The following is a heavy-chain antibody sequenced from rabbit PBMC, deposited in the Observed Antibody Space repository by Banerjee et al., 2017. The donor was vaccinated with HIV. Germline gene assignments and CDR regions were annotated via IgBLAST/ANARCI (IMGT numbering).Heavy chain of an antibody. CDR3: ARDTSSSAGNIRWAYDL. J-gene: IGHJ3*01. Sequence: QEQLEESGGGLVKPEGSLTLTCKASGFSFSDRDVMCWVRQAPGKGLEWIGCINAVTGKAVYASWAKGRFTFSKTSSTTVTLQMTSLTAADTATYFCARDTSSSAGNIRWAYDLWGQGTLVTVS. CDR1: GFSFSDRDV. CDR2: INAVTGKA. D-gene: IGHD1-1*01. V-gene: IGHV1S45*01.